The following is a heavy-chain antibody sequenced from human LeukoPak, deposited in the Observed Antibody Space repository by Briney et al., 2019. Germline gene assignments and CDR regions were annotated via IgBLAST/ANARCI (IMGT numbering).Heavy chain of an antibody. CDR3: ASHYDTSGYHYFDS. J-gene: IGHJ4*02. CDR2: ISYDGSNK. V-gene: IGHV3-30-3*01. CDR1: GFTFSRYA. D-gene: IGHD3-22*01. Sequence: PGRSLRLSCAASGFTFSRYAMHWVRQAPGKGLEWVAVISYDGSNKYYADSVKGRFTISRDSSKNTLYLQMNSLRAEDTAVYYCASHYDTSGYHYFDSRGQGTLVTVSS.